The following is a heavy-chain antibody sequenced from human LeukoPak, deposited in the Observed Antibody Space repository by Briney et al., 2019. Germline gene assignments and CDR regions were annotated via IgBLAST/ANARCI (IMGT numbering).Heavy chain of an antibody. J-gene: IGHJ4*02. Sequence: SETLSLTCTVSGGSVSSGSYYWSWIRQPPGKGLEWIGYVCYNGTTNYNPSLRNRVAISIDTSKNQFSLKLNSATAADTAMYYCATSGGFNSPRHYWGQGTLVTVSS. CDR1: GGSVSSGSYY. CDR3: ATSGGFNSPRHY. D-gene: IGHD3-16*01. V-gene: IGHV4-61*01. CDR2: VCYNGTT.